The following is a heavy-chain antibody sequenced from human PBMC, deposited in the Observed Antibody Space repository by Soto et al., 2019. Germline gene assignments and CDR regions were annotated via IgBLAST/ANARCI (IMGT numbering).Heavy chain of an antibody. J-gene: IGHJ3*02. D-gene: IGHD6-19*01. CDR1: GYTFTSYG. CDR3: ASLLAGTSDAFDI. V-gene: IGHV1-18*01. Sequence: ASVKVSCKASGYTFTSYGISWVRQAPGQGLEWMGWISAYNGNTNYAQKLQGRVTMTTDTSTSTAYMELSRLRSDDTAVYYCASLLAGTSDAFDIWGQGTMVTVSS. CDR2: ISAYNGNT.